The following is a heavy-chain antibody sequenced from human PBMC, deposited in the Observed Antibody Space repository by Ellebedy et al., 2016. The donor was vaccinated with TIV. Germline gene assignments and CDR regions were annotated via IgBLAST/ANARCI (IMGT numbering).Heavy chain of an antibody. CDR3: AREWTIGARLGWFDP. CDR2: INPSGGST. J-gene: IGHJ5*02. Sequence: ASVKVSCKASGYTFTSYYMHWVRQAPGQGLEWMGIINPSGGSTSYAQKLQGRVTMTRDTSTRTVYMELSSLRSEETAVYYCAREWTIGARLGWFDPWGQGTLVTVSS. V-gene: IGHV1-46*04. CDR1: GYTFTSYY. D-gene: IGHD6-6*01.